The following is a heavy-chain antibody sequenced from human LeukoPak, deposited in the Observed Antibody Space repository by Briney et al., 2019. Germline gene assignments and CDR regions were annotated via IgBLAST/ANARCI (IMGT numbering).Heavy chain of an antibody. CDR1: GDSTNNYF. CDR2: IYASGTT. V-gene: IGHV4-4*07. D-gene: IGHD6-6*01. CDR3: ARESYASSYVFDF. Sequence: PSETLSLTCTVSGDSTNNYFWSWIRQPAGKGLDWIGRIYASGTTNYNPPLKSRVTMSVDTSKNQFSLKLSSVTAADTAMYYCARESYASSYVFDFWGQGALVTVSS. J-gene: IGHJ4*02.